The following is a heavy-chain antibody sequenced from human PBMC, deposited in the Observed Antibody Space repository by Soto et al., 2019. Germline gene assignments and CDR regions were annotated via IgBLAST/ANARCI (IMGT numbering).Heavy chain of an antibody. V-gene: IGHV4-59*01. CDR1: SGSISSYY. J-gene: IGHJ3*01. CDR3: ARRWGDAFDF. D-gene: IGHD1-26*01. Sequence: QVQLQESGPGLVKPSETLSLTCTVSSGSISSYYWSWIRQPPGKGLEWIGCIYYSGSTNYNPSLKSRVTISVDTSKNQFSLQLSSVTAADTAVYYCARRWGDAFDFWGQGTMVTVSS. CDR2: IYYSGST.